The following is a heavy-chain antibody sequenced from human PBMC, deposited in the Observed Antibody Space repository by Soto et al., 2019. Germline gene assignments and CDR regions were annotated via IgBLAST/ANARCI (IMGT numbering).Heavy chain of an antibody. CDR1: GFTFSNNW. CDR3: ARAPEQRPIDY. Sequence: EVRLVESGGGLVQPGGSLRLSCAASGFTFSNNWMHCVRRIPGKGPVWVSRINSDGSSRDYADSVEGRFTISGDSAKNTVYLQMNGLRVEDTAVYYCARAPEQRPIDYWGQGTLVTVSS. J-gene: IGHJ4*02. V-gene: IGHV3-74*01. CDR2: INSDGSSR. D-gene: IGHD6-25*01.